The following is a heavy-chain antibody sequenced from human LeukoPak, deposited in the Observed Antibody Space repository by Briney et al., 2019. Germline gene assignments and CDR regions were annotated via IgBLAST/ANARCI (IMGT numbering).Heavy chain of an antibody. V-gene: IGHV4-31*03. Sequence: SETLSLTCTVSGGSITSGGYYWSWIRQHPGKGLEWLGYIYYSGSTYYNPSLKSRLTISLDTSKNRFSLKVSSVTAADTAVYYCARGPVRDYSNYWGQGTLVTVSS. J-gene: IGHJ4*02. CDR1: GGSITSGGYY. D-gene: IGHD4-11*01. CDR3: ARGPVRDYSNY. CDR2: IYYSGST.